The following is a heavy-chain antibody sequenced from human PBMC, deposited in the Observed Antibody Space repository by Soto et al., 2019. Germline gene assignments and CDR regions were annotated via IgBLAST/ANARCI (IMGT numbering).Heavy chain of an antibody. J-gene: IGHJ5*02. CDR2: INAGNGNT. Sequence: GASVKVSCKASGYTFTSYAMHWVRQAPGQRLEWMGWINAGNGNTKYSQEFQGRVTITRDTSASTAYMELSSLRSEDTAVYYCARDKAEYSSSSGYFCWFDPWGQGTLVTVSS. D-gene: IGHD6-6*01. CDR3: ARDKAEYSSSSGYFCWFDP. CDR1: GYTFTSYA. V-gene: IGHV1-3*03.